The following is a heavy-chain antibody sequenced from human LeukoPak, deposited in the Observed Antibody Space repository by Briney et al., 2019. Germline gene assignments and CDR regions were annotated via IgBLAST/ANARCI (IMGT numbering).Heavy chain of an antibody. J-gene: IGHJ4*02. V-gene: IGHV4-59*01. Sequence: SETLSLTCTVSGGSISSYYWSWIRQPPGKGLEWIGYIYYSGSTNYNPSLKSRVTISVDTSKNQFSLKLSSVTAADTAVYYCARGEMVGASDFDYWGQGTLVTVSS. CDR3: ARGEMVGASDFDY. D-gene: IGHD1-26*01. CDR1: GGSISSYY. CDR2: IYYSGST.